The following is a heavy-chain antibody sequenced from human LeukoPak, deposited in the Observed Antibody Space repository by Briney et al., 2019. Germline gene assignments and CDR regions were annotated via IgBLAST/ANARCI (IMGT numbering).Heavy chain of an antibody. D-gene: IGHD6-13*01. CDR2: INHSGST. CDR3: ARAPGIAAAGTGSIDY. CDR1: GGSFSGYY. Sequence: PSETLPLTCAVYGGSFSGYYWSWIRQPPGKGLEWIGEINHSGSTNYNPSLKSRVTISVDTSKNQFSLKLSSVTAADTAVYYCARAPGIAAAGTGSIDYWGQGTLVTVSS. J-gene: IGHJ4*02. V-gene: IGHV4-34*01.